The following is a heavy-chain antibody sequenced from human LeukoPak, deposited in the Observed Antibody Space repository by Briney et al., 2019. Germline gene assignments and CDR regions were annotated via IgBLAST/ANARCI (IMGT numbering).Heavy chain of an antibody. J-gene: IGHJ4*02. D-gene: IGHD3-16*02. CDR3: ARPLITFGGVIG. CDR2: IYYSGST. CDR1: GGSISSSSYY. Sequence: PSETLSLTCTVSGGSISSSSYYWVWIRQPPGKGLEWIGSIYYSGSTYYNPSLKSRVTISVDTSKNQFSLKLSSVTAADTAVYYCARPLITFGGVIGWGQGTLVTVSS. V-gene: IGHV4-39*01.